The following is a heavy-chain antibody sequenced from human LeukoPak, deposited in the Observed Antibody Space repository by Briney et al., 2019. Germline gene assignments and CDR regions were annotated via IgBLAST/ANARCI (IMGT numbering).Heavy chain of an antibody. CDR3: AREPTVTDY. V-gene: IGHV4-34*01. CDR1: GGSFSGYY. CDR2: INHSGST. D-gene: IGHD4-11*01. J-gene: IGHJ4*02. Sequence: SETLSLTCTVYGGSFSGYYWSWIRQPPGKGLEWIGEINHSGSTNYNPSLKSRVTISVDTSKNQFSLKLSSVTAADTAVYYCAREPTVTDYWGQGTLVTVSS.